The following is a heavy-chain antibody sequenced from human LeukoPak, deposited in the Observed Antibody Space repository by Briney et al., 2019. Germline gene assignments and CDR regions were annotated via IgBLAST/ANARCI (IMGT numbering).Heavy chain of an antibody. J-gene: IGHJ4*02. CDR2: IHYRGTI. CDR1: GGFISSRTYF. D-gene: IGHD6-19*01. Sequence: SETPSLTCTVSGGFISSRTYFWGWIRQPPGKGLEWIGNIHYRGTIHYNPSLKSRVTISVDTSQNQFSLKLNSVTAADTAVYYCARHYSSGWEYYFDYWGQGNLVTVSA. V-gene: IGHV4-39*01. CDR3: ARHYSSGWEYYFDY.